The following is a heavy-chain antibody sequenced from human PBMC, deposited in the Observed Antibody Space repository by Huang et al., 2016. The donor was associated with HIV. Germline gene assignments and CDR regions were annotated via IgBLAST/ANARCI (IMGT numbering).Heavy chain of an antibody. CDR1: GFTFSSYG. Sequence: QVQLVESGGGVVQPGRSLRISCAASGFTFSSYGMHWVREAPGKGLGGVAVRSYDGKTKYYADSWKGRFSISRDNSKTTVYLQLNSLRVEDTAVYYCAKGGSAAAVLDFWGQGTLVTVSS. CDR2: RSYDGKTK. D-gene: IGHD6-13*01. J-gene: IGHJ4*02. CDR3: AKGGSAAAVLDF. V-gene: IGHV3-30*18.